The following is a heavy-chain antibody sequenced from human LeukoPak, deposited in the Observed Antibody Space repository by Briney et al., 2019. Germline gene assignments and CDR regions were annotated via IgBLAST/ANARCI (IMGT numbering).Heavy chain of an antibody. D-gene: IGHD1-26*01. CDR3: VKDSPPRYSGSPPAY. J-gene: IGHJ4*02. Sequence: GGSLRLSCAASGFTFSSYWMSWVRQAPGKGLEWVAHINKDGGEKYYVDSVKGRFTISRDNAKNSLYLQMNSLRADDTAVYYCVKDSPPRYSGSPPAYWGQGTLVTVSS. CDR2: INKDGGEK. CDR1: GFTFSSYW. V-gene: IGHV3-7*03.